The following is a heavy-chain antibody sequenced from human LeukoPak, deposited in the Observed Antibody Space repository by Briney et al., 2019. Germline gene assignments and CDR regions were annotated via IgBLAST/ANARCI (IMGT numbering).Heavy chain of an antibody. CDR1: GDSVSSNSAA. V-gene: IGHV6-1*01. CDR3: ARDQRGYYDSSGYYYAIFDY. CDR2: TYYRSKWYN. J-gene: IGHJ4*02. D-gene: IGHD3-22*01. Sequence: SQTLSLTCAISGDSVSSNSAAWNWIRQSPSRGLEWLGRTYYRSKWYNDYAVSVKSRITINPDTSKNQFSLQLNSVTPEDTAVYYCARDQRGYYDSSGYYYAIFDYGGQGTLVTVSS.